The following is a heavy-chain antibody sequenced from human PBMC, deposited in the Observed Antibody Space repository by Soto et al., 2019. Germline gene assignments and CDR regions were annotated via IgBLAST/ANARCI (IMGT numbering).Heavy chain of an antibody. V-gene: IGHV3-48*01. J-gene: IGHJ4*02. CDR1: GFTFSPYS. CDR2: IIGSRKTI. D-gene: IGHD2-2*01. CDR3: TTSNGALDY. Sequence: EVQLVESGGGLVQPGGSLRLSCVASGFTFSPYSMNWVRQAPGKGLEWLSYIIGSRKTIYYSDSVRGRFTISRDHARNSVFLQMNSLRAEDTAVYYCTTSNGALDYWGRGTLVTVSS.